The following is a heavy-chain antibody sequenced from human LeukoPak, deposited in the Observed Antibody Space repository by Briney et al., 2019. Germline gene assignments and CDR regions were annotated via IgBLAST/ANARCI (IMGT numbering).Heavy chain of an antibody. V-gene: IGHV4-59*01. J-gene: IGHJ4*02. CDR1: GGSISNYY. CDR3: AREGDPQWLVPVY. Sequence: TSETLSLTCTVSGGSISNYYWSWIRQSPGKGLEWIGYVYKSGGTNYNPSLKSRVAISLDTSKNQFSLKLRSVTAADTAVYYCAREGDPQWLVPVYWGQGILVADSP. CDR2: VYKSGGT. D-gene: IGHD6-19*01.